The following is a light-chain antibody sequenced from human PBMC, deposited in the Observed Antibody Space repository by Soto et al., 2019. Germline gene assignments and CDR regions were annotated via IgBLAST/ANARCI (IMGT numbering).Light chain of an antibody. CDR1: SSDVGGYNY. V-gene: IGLV2-14*01. J-gene: IGLJ3*02. CDR3: SSYTSSSTSWV. CDR2: EVS. Sequence: SALTQPASVSGSPGQSITISCTGTSSDVGGYNYVSWYQQHPGKAPKLMIYEVSNRPSGVSHRFSGSKSGNTASLTISGLQSEDEADYYCSSYTSSSTSWVFGGGTKLTVL.